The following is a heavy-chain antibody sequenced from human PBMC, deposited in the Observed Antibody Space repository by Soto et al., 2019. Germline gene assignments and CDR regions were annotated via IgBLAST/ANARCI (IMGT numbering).Heavy chain of an antibody. Sequence: QVQLQESGPGLVKPSETLSLTCTVSDDSSSSYKWSWIRQPPGRRLEWIGYIDSNGGTSYNPSLQRRVNISIDTSTKQFSLKLSSVTAADTAVYYCVRQGFGRLHGLVDVWGQGTTVTVSS. CDR3: VRQGFGRLHGLVDV. CDR2: IDSNGGT. V-gene: IGHV4-59*08. J-gene: IGHJ6*02. CDR1: DDSSSSYK. D-gene: IGHD3-10*01.